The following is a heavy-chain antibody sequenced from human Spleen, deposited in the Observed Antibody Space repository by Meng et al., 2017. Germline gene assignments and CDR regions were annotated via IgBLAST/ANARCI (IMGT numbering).Heavy chain of an antibody. D-gene: IGHD1-1*01. CDR2: IGTEVNTYAT. J-gene: IGHJ4*02. V-gene: IGHV3-73*01. CDR1: DFTFSGSD. CDR3: AKDNWNDVQDC. Sequence: GESLKISCAASDFTFSGSDVHWVRQASGKGLEWVGRIGTEVNTYATEYAASVKGRFTISRDNSKNTLYLQMNSLRAEDTAVYYCAKDNWNDVQDCWGQGTLVTVSS.